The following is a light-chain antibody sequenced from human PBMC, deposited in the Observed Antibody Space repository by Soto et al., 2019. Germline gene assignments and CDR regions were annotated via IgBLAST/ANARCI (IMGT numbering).Light chain of an antibody. Sequence: DIQMTQSPSTLSASVGDRVTITCRASQNIRSWLAWYQQKPGKAPELLIYSASGLESGVPSRFSGSGSGTEFTLTISSLQPDDFANYYCQEYNGNSGLTFGGGTKVEIK. CDR1: QNIRSW. CDR3: QEYNGNSGLT. J-gene: IGKJ4*01. V-gene: IGKV1-5*03. CDR2: SAS.